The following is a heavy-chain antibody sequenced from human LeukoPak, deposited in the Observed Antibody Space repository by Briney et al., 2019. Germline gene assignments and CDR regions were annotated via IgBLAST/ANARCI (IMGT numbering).Heavy chain of an antibody. J-gene: IGHJ4*02. CDR1: GFPFSSYG. V-gene: IGHV3-30*18. CDR3: AKADHYYDSSGYPFGY. Sequence: GGSLRLSCAAPGFPFSSYGRHWVGKAPAKGLGWGAVISYDGSNKYYADSVKGRFTISRDNSKNTLYLQMNSLRAEDTAVYYCAKADHYYDSSGYPFGYWGQGTLVTVSS. CDR2: ISYDGSNK. D-gene: IGHD3-22*01.